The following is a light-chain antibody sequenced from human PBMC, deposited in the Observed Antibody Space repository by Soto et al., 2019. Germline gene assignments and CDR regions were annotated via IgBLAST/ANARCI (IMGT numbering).Light chain of an antibody. CDR2: EVS. J-gene: IGLJ1*01. CDR3: SSYTSSSTYV. CDR1: NSDVGGYNY. Sequence: QSVLTQPAPVSGSPGQSITISCTGTNSDVGGYNYVSWYQQHPGKAPKLMIYEVSYRPSGVSNRFSGSKSGNTASLTISGLQAEDEADYYCSSYTSSSTYVFGTGTKVTVL. V-gene: IGLV2-14*01.